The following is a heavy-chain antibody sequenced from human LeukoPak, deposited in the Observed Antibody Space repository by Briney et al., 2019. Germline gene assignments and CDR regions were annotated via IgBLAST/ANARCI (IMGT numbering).Heavy chain of an antibody. D-gene: IGHD6-19*01. V-gene: IGHV3-7*01. Sequence: GGSLRLSCAASGLIFSNYAMNWVRQAPGKGLEWVANIKQDGSEKWYVDSVKGRFTISRDNAKNSLYLQMDSLRVEDTAVYYCAREFRSGYNSRWFDYWGQGTLVTVSS. CDR3: AREFRSGYNSRWFDY. CDR2: IKQDGSEK. CDR1: GLIFSNYA. J-gene: IGHJ5*01.